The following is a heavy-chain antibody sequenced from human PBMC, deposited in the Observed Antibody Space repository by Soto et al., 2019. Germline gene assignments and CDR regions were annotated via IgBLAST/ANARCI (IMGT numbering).Heavy chain of an antibody. V-gene: IGHV3-21*01. CDR3: ARDWXATEVTTYSSYYYGMDV. J-gene: IGHJ6*02. D-gene: IGHD4-17*01. CDR2: ISSSSSYI. CDR1: GFTFSSYS. Sequence: GGSLRLSCAASGFTFSSYSMNWVRQAPGKGLEWVSSISSSSSYIYYADSVKGRFTISRDNAKNSLYLQMNSLRAEDTAVYYCARDWXATEVTTYSSYYYGMDVWGQGTTVTVSS.